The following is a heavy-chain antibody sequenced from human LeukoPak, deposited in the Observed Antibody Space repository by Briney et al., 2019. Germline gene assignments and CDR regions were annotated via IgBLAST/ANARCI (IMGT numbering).Heavy chain of an antibody. J-gene: IGHJ6*04. Sequence: GGSLRLSCAASGFTFSSYWMHWVRHAPGKGLVWVSRINSVGSSTSYADSVKGRFTISRDNAKNTLDLQMNSLRAEDTAVYYCARDRGSSCLDVWGKGTTVTVSS. CDR3: ARDRGSSCLDV. D-gene: IGHD6-13*01. CDR1: GFTFSSYW. V-gene: IGHV3-74*01. CDR2: INSVGSST.